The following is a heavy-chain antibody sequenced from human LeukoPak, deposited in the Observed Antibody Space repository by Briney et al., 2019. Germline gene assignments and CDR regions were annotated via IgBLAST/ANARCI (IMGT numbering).Heavy chain of an antibody. CDR2: ISAYNANA. CDR1: GYTFTKYG. J-gene: IGHJ6*03. D-gene: IGHD5-12*01. Sequence: GASVKVSCKASGYTFTKYGISWVRQAPGQGLEWMGWISAYNANANLAQKFRGRVTMSTDTSTSTAYMELRSLRSDDTAVYYCARVNSRILIPSGISYNMDVWGQGTTVTVSS. CDR3: ARVNSRILIPSGISYNMDV. V-gene: IGHV1-18*01.